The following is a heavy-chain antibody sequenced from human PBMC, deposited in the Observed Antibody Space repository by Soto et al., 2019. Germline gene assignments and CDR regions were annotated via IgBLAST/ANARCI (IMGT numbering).Heavy chain of an antibody. Sequence: SVKVSCKASGGTLSSYAISWVRQAPGQGLEWMGGIIPIFGTANYAQKFQGRVTITADESTSTAYMELSSLRSEDTAVYYCARDLVPGPYYGMDVWGQGTTVTVSS. J-gene: IGHJ6*02. CDR2: IIPIFGTA. CDR3: ARDLVPGPYYGMDV. V-gene: IGHV1-69*13. D-gene: IGHD6-6*01. CDR1: GGTLSSYA.